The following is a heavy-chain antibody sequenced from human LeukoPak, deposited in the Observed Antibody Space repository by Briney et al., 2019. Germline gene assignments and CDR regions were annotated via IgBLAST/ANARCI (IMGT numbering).Heavy chain of an antibody. Sequence: GGSLRLSCAASGFSFSTYSMSWVRQAPGKGLEWVSLISGSGDGTRYADSVKGRFTISRDNSKNTVFLQMNFLRAEDTAVYYCAKDNVNRDTVFEYWGQGTLATVAS. CDR3: AKDNVNRDTVFEY. J-gene: IGHJ4*02. CDR1: GFSFSTYS. V-gene: IGHV3-23*01. CDR2: ISGSGDGT.